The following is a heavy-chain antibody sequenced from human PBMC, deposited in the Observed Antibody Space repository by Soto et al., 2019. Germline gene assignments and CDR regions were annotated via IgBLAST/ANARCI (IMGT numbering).Heavy chain of an antibody. V-gene: IGHV3-11*06. CDR1: GFSFSDYY. CDR3: AREGGYDFWSAYDFDY. Sequence: GGSLRLSCAASGFSFSDYYMSWTRQAPGKGLEWLTYISSSSSHTNYADSVKGRFTISRDNSKNTLYLQMNSLRAEDTAVYYCAREGGYDFWSAYDFDYWGQGTLVTVSS. D-gene: IGHD3-3*01. J-gene: IGHJ4*02. CDR2: ISSSSSHT.